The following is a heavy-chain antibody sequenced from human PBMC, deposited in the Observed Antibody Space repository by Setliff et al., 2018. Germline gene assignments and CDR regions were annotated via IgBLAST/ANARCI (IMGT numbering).Heavy chain of an antibody. CDR3: AGCGYGQYYAMDV. V-gene: IGHV3-23*01. Sequence: PGGSLRLSCVASGFTLSTYAMSWVRQAPGKGLEWVSVNSDSGGSTYYADSVKGRFTISRDDSNNTLYLQMTSLRAEDTAVYYCAGCGYGQYYAMDVWGQGTTVTVSS. CDR1: GFTLSTYA. J-gene: IGHJ6*02. CDR2: NSDSGGST. D-gene: IGHD5-12*01.